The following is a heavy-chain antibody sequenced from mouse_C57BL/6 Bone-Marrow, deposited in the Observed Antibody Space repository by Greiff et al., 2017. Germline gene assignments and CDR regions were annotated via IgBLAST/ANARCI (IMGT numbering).Heavy chain of an antibody. D-gene: IGHD4-1*01. V-gene: IGHV5-15*04. J-gene: IGHJ1*03. CDR2: ISNLAYCI. CDR1: GFTFSDYG. CDR3: ARRGGTGNCDGWFDV. Sequence: DVMLVESGGGLVQPGGSLKLSCAASGFTFSDYGMAWVRQAPRKGPEWVAFISNLAYCIYYADTVTGRFTIPRDNATNTLYLEMSSLRSEDTAMYDGARRGGTGNCDGWFDVWGTGTPVTVSA.